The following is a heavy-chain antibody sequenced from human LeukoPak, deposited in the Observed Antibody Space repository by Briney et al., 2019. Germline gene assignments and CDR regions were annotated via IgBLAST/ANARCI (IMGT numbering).Heavy chain of an antibody. CDR1: GFTVSSNY. V-gene: IGHV3-13*01. CDR2: IDIAGDT. J-gene: IGHJ5*01. D-gene: IGHD6-19*01. CDR3: TRTSLSGWFDS. Sequence: GGSLRLSCAASGFTVSSNYMSWVRQAPGKGLEWVSTIDIAGDTYYPDSVKGRFTISRQNGKNSLYLQMNSLRAEDTAVYYCTRTSLSGWFDSWGQGTLVTVSS.